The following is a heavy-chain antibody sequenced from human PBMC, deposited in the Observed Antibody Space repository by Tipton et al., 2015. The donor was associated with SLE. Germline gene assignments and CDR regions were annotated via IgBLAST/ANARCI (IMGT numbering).Heavy chain of an antibody. CDR1: GGSLSSHY. V-gene: IGHV4-59*11. CDR2: SYYSGST. CDR3: ARDQAVAGSYYFDY. D-gene: IGHD6-19*01. J-gene: IGHJ4*02. Sequence: TLSLTCTVSGGSLSSHYWSWIRQPPGTGLEWIGYSYYSGSTNYNPSLQSRVTISVDTSKTQFSLKLSSVTAADTAVYYCARDQAVAGSYYFDYWGQVTLVTVSS.